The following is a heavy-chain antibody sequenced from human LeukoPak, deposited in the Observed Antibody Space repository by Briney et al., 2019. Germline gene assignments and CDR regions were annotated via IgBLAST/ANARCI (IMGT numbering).Heavy chain of an antibody. V-gene: IGHV3-74*01. CDR2: IDEDGTAT. CDR1: GFISTNYW. Sequence: GGSLRLSCEASGFISTNYWIHWVRQVPGKGLVWVSRIDEDGTATHYADSVRGRFAISRDSAKNTVYLQMNILRAEDTALYYCTRTAGGNYKWAFDIWGQGTVVTVSS. CDR3: TRTAGGNYKWAFDI. D-gene: IGHD1-26*01. J-gene: IGHJ3*02.